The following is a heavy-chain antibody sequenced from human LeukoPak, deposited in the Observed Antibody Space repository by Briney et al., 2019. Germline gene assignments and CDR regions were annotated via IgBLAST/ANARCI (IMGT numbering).Heavy chain of an antibody. Sequence: PSETLSLTCTVSGGSISSYYWSWIRQPAGKGLEWIGRIYTSGSTNYNPSLKSRVTMSVDTSKNQFSLKLRSVTAADTAVYYCARTAKAARPGESDYWGQGTLVTVSS. CDR3: ARTAKAARPGESDY. V-gene: IGHV4-4*07. J-gene: IGHJ4*02. CDR1: GGSISSYY. D-gene: IGHD3-16*01. CDR2: IYTSGST.